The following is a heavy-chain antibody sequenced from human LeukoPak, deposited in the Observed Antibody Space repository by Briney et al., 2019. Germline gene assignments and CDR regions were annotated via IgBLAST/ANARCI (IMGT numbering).Heavy chain of an antibody. D-gene: IGHD6-6*01. CDR1: GFSFSDCY. Sequence: GGSLRLSCAASGFSFSDCYMSWFRQAPGKGPEWLSYIGGSGADTNYADSVKGRVTTSRDNAKSSLYLQMNSLRAEDTAVYYCAKTLVASPGNTGGPWGQGTLVTVSS. CDR3: AKTLVASPGNTGGP. CDR2: IGGSGADT. V-gene: IGHV3-11*03. J-gene: IGHJ1*01.